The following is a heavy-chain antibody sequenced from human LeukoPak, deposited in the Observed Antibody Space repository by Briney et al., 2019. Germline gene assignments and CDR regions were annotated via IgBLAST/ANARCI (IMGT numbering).Heavy chain of an antibody. D-gene: IGHD3-10*01. Sequence: SETLSLTCTVSGYSISRGYSWGWIRQPPGKGLEWIGNIYHSGSTNYSPSLKSRVTISVDTSKNQFSLKLSSVTAADTAVYFCARVRSYYFYYMDVWGKGTTVTISS. CDR2: IYHSGST. CDR1: GYSISRGYS. J-gene: IGHJ6*03. V-gene: IGHV4-38-2*02. CDR3: ARVRSYYFYYMDV.